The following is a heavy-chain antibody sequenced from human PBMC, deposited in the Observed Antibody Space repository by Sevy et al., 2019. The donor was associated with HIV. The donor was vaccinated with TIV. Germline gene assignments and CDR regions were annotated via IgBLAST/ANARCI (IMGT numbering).Heavy chain of an antibody. Sequence: ASVKVSCKASGYTFTGYSMHWVRQAPGQGLEWMGWINPNSGGTNYEQKVQGRVTMNRDTSISTAYMELRRLRSGDTAVYFCARVWNSDYYDSSGPNWFDTWGQGTLVTVSS. D-gene: IGHD3-22*01. J-gene: IGHJ5*02. CDR3: ARVWNSDYYDSSGPNWFDT. CDR2: INPNSGGT. CDR1: GYTFTGYS. V-gene: IGHV1-2*02.